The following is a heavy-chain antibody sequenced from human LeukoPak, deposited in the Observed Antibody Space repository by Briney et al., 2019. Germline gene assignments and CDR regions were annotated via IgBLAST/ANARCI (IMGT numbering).Heavy chain of an antibody. CDR3: ARESYEVAAFDI. CDR1: GGSISSYY. Sequence: SETLSLTCTVSGGSISSYYWSWIRQPPGKGLEWIGYIYYSGSTNYNPSLKSRVTISVDTSKNQFSLKLSSVTAADTAVYYCARESYEVAAFDIWGQGTMVTVSS. V-gene: IGHV4-59*01. D-gene: IGHD5-12*01. CDR2: IYYSGST. J-gene: IGHJ3*02.